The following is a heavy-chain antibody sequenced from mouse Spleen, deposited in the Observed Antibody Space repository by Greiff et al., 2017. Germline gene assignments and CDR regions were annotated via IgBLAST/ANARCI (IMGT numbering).Heavy chain of an antibody. CDR1: GFSLTSYG. J-gene: IGHJ4*01. CDR2: IWAGGST. Sequence: QVQLQQSGPGLVAPSQSLSITCTVSGFSLTSYGVHWVRQPPGKGLEWLGVIWAGGSTNYNSALMYRLSISKDNSKSQVVLKMNSLQTDDTAMYYCARRDGHYPYAMDYWGQGTSVTVSS. D-gene: IGHD2-3*01. V-gene: IGHV2-9*02. CDR3: ARRDGHYPYAMDY.